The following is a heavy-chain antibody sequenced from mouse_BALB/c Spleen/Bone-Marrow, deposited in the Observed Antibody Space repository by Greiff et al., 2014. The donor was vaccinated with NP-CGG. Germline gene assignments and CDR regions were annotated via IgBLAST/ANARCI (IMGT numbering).Heavy chain of an antibody. V-gene: IGHV1-9*01. CDR1: GYTFSSYW. CDR2: ILPGSGNT. Sequence: VQVVESGAELMKPGASVKISCKATGYTFSSYWIEWVKQRPGHGLEWIGEILPGSGNTNYNENFKGKATFTADTSSNTAYMQLSSLTSEDSAVYYCARRLLYYVDYWGQGTTLTVSS. J-gene: IGHJ2*01. CDR3: ARRLLYYVDY. D-gene: IGHD1-2*01.